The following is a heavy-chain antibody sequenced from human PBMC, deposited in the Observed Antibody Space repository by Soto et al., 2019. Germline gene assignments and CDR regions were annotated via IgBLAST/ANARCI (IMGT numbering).Heavy chain of an antibody. V-gene: IGHV5-51*01. Sequence: PGESLKISCKGSGYTFATYWIGWVRQKPGKGLEWMGVIYPGDSDTRYSPSFQGQVTISADKSISTAYLQWSSLKASDTAMYYCASSGIAVAGRSNYFQHWGQGTLVTVSS. CDR1: GYTFATYW. CDR3: ASSGIAVAGRSNYFQH. CDR2: IYPGDSDT. J-gene: IGHJ1*01. D-gene: IGHD6-19*01.